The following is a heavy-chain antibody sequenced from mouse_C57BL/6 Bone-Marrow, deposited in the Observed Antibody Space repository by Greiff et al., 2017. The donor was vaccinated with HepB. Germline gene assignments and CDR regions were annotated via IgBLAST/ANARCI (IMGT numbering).Heavy chain of an antibody. J-gene: IGHJ4*01. CDR1: GYTFTSYW. V-gene: IGHV1-74*01. CDR3: AIPGYYYAMDY. CDR2: IHPSDSDT. Sequence: QVQLQQPGAELVKPGASVKVSCKASGYTFTSYWMHWVKQRPGQGLEWIGMIHPSDSDTNYNQKFKGKATLTVDKSSSTAYMQLSSLTSEDSAVYYCAIPGYYYAMDYWGQGTSVTVSS.